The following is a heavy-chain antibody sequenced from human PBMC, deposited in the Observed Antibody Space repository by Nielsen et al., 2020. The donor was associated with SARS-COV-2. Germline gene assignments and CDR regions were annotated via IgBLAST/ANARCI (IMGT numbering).Heavy chain of an antibody. J-gene: IGHJ6*03. V-gene: IGHV3-7*03. CDR1: GFTFSSYW. Sequence: GESLKIPCAASGFTFSSYWMSWVRQAPGKGLEWVANIKQDGSEKYYVDSVKGRFTISRGNAKNSLYLQMNSLRAEDTAVYYCASSVSGYSGYDSPINYYYYYMDVWGKGTTVTVSS. CDR2: IKQDGSEK. D-gene: IGHD5-12*01. CDR3: ASSVSGYSGYDSPINYYYYYMDV.